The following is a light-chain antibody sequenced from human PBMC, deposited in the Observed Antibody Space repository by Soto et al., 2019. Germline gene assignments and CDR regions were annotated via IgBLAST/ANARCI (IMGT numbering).Light chain of an antibody. J-gene: IGLJ3*02. Sequence: QSALTQPASVSGSPGQTITISCTGSSSDVGGYDYVSWYQQYPGKVPKLMIYEVNNRPSGVSNRFSGSKSGNTASLTISGLQTEDEADYCCSSYTSAGTQVLGGGTEVTVL. CDR2: EVN. V-gene: IGLV2-14*01. CDR3: SSYTSAGTQV. CDR1: SSDVGGYDY.